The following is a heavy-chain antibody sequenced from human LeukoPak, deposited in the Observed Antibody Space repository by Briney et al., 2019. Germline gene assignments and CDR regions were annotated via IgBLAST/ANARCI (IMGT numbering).Heavy chain of an antibody. D-gene: IGHD4-23*01. V-gene: IGHV3-48*02. J-gene: IGHJ4*02. CDR3: ARGGTSSSLAY. Sequence: GGSLRLSCAASGFTFSSYSINWVRQAPGKGLEWVSYISSSSTISYAASVKGRFTISRDNANNSLYLQMNSLRDEDTAVYYCARGGTSSSLAYWGQGTLVTVSS. CDR1: GFTFSSYS. CDR2: ISSSSTI.